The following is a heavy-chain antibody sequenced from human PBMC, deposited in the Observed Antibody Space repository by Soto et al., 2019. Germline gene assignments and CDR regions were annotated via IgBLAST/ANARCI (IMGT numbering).Heavy chain of an antibody. CDR1: GGSITSSNYY. D-gene: IGHD3-10*02. Sequence: QLQLQESGPGLVKPSETLSLTCTVSGGSITSSNYYWGWIRQPPGKGLEWIGNMYYSGTAYYNPSLKSRVTISVDTSKNQFSLKLSSVTAADTAVYYCTGNTMYSNTWPQFDYWGQGTLVTVSS. V-gene: IGHV4-39*01. J-gene: IGHJ4*02. CDR2: MYYSGTA. CDR3: TGNTMYSNTWPQFDY.